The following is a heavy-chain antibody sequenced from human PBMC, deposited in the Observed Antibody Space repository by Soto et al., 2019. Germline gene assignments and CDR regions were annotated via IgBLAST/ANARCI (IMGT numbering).Heavy chain of an antibody. J-gene: IGHJ6*02. CDR2: INPNSGDT. CDR3: AKGGAIVAAGTRVYLYNAMDV. D-gene: IGHD1-26*01. CDR1: GYTFTGYY. V-gene: IGHV1-2*02. Sequence: RGSVNVSFKSSGYTFTGYYVHGVRQAGGRGLEWMGWINPNSGDTYLAQRFQGRVTMSRDTSIGTAYMELRGLTSDDTAEYYCAKGGAIVAAGTRVYLYNAMDVWGQGTTVTVSS.